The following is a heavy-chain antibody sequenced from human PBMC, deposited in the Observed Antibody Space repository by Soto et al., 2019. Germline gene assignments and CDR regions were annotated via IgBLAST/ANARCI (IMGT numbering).Heavy chain of an antibody. CDR3: ARVNQDIVVVPAAHWFDP. J-gene: IGHJ5*02. CDR2: IYHSGST. Sequence: PSETLSLTCAVSGYSISSGYYWGWIRQPPGKGLEWIGSIYHSGSTYYNPSLKSRVTISVDTSKNQFSLKLSSVTAADTAVYYCARVNQDIVVVPAAHWFDPWGQGTLVTVSS. V-gene: IGHV4-38-2*01. D-gene: IGHD2-2*01. CDR1: GYSISSGYY.